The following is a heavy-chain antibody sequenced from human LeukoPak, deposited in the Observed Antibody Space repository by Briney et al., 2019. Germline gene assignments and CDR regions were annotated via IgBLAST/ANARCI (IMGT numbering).Heavy chain of an antibody. CDR2: IDWDDDK. D-gene: IGHD3-10*01. CDR1: GFSLSTSGMC. J-gene: IGHJ6*03. Sequence: SGPTLVNPTQTLTLTCTFSGFSLSTSGMCVSWIRQPPGKALEWLARIDWDDDKYYSTSLKTRLTISKDTSKNQVVLTMTNMDPVDTATYYCARIITMVRGVSVYYYYMDAWGKGTTVTISS. V-gene: IGHV2-70*11. CDR3: ARIITMVRGVSVYYYYMDA.